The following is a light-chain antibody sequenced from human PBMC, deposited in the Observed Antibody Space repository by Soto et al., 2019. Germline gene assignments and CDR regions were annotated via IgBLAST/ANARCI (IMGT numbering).Light chain of an antibody. CDR2: SNN. Sequence: QSVLTQPPSASGTPGQGVTISCSGSSSNIGSNTVNWYRQLPGTAPKLLIYSNNQRPSGVPDRFSGSKSGTSASLAISGLQSEYEADYYCAAWDDSLNGYVFGTGTKVTVL. CDR1: SSNIGSNT. J-gene: IGLJ1*01. V-gene: IGLV1-44*01. CDR3: AAWDDSLNGYV.